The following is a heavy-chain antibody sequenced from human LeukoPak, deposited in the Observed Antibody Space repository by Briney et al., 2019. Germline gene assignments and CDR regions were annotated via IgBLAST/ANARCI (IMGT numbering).Heavy chain of an antibody. J-gene: IGHJ4*02. CDR2: INTGNGNT. Sequence: GASVKVSCKASGYTFAGYGVHWVRQAPGQGLECMGWINTGNGNTGSSQNFQGGVTLTKDTAASTAYMELSGLTSEDTAVYYCAKDHGKSGSFDYWGQGTLVTVS. D-gene: IGHD5-24*01. V-gene: IGHV1-3*04. CDR3: AKDHGKSGSFDY. CDR1: GYTFAGYG.